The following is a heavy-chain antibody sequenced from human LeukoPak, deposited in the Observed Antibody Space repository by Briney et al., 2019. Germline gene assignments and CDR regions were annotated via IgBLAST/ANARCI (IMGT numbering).Heavy chain of an antibody. CDR2: IIPIFGTA. D-gene: IGHD3-22*01. J-gene: IGHJ4*02. V-gene: IGHV1-69*13. Sequence: GASVKVSRKASGGTFSSYAISWVRQAPGQGLEWMGGIIPIFGTANYAQKFQGRVTITADESTSTAYMELSSLRSEDTAVYYCARGVYYYDSSGYYYGPYYFDYWGQGTLVTVSS. CDR3: ARGVYYYDSSGYYYGPYYFDY. CDR1: GGTFSSYA.